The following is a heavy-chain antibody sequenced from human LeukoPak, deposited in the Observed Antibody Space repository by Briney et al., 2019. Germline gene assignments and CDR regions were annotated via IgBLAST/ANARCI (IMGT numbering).Heavy chain of an antibody. CDR2: IYTSGST. V-gene: IGHV4-4*07. CDR3: AREAVRIAVAGYYFDY. D-gene: IGHD6-19*01. Sequence: SETLSLTCTVSGGSISSYYWSWIRQPAGKGLEWIGRIYTSGSTNYNPSLKSRVTMSVDTSKNQFSLKLSSVTAADTAVYYCAREAVRIAVAGYYFDYWGQGTLATVSS. J-gene: IGHJ4*02. CDR1: GGSISSYY.